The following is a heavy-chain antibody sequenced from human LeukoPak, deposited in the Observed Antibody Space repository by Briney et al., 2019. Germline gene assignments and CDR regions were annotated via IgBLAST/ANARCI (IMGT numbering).Heavy chain of an antibody. V-gene: IGHV3-74*01. CDR3: IRALSGSEDY. CDR2: INSDESTI. Sequence: GGSLRLSCAASGFTFSRHWMHWVRHAPGKGLVWVSRINSDESTIDYADSVKGRFTISRDNVKNTVFLQMNSLRAEDTAVYYCIRALSGSEDYWGQGTLVTVSS. CDR1: GFTFSRHW. D-gene: IGHD2-15*01. J-gene: IGHJ4*02.